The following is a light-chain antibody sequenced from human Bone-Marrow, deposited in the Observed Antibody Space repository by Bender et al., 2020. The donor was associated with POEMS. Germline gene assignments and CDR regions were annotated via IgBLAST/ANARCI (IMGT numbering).Light chain of an antibody. CDR1: DLGDKY. CDR3: QAWDTYSVI. J-gene: IGLJ2*01. Sequence: SYEVTQPPSVSVSPGTHASITCSGDDLGDKYVAWYQQKPGQSPVLVIYQDTKRPSGIPERFSGSNSGNTATLTISGTQAWDEADYYCQAWDTYSVIFGGGTKLTVL. V-gene: IGLV3-1*01. CDR2: QDT.